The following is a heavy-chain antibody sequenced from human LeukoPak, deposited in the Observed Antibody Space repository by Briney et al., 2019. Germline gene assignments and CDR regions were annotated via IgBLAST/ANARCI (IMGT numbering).Heavy chain of an antibody. D-gene: IGHD6-6*01. J-gene: IGHJ4*02. CDR1: GFIFSSYS. CDR3: ARMGLLYSSSAEAFEY. V-gene: IGHV3-21*01. Sequence: GGSLRFSCAASGFIFSSYSMNWVRQAPGKGLEWVSSISSSSGYMYYADSVKGRFTISRDNAKNSLYLQMDSLRAEDTAVYYCARMGLLYSSSAEAFEYWGQGTLVTVSS. CDR2: ISSSSGYM.